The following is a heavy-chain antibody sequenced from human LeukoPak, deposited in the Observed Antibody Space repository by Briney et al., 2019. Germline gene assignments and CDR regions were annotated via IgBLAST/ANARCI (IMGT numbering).Heavy chain of an antibody. CDR2: ITSDGSST. D-gene: IGHD1-26*01. Sequence: GGSLRLSCAASGFTFSSTWMNWVRQGPGKGLEWVSRITSDGSSTIYADSVKGRFTISRDNSKNTLYLQMNSLRAEDTAVYYCAKALRSGSPLGYWYMDVWGKGTTVTVSS. J-gene: IGHJ6*03. CDR3: AKALRSGSPLGYWYMDV. V-gene: IGHV3-74*01. CDR1: GFTFSSTW.